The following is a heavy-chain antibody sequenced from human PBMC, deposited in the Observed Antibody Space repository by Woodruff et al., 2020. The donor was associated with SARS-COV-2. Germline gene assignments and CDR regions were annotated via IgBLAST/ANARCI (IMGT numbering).Heavy chain of an antibody. D-gene: IGHD3-10*01. Sequence: VRQAPGKGLEWVAVISYDGSNKYYADSVKGRFTISRDNSKNTLYLQMNSLRAEDTAVYYCARASSGSYLSSFDYWGQGTLVT. J-gene: IGHJ4*02. V-gene: IGHV3-30-3*01. CDR3: ARASSGSYLSSFDY. CDR2: ISYDGSNK.